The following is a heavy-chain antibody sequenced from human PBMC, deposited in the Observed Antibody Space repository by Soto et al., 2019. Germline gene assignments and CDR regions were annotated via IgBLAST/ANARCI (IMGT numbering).Heavy chain of an antibody. V-gene: IGHV3-23*01. J-gene: IGHJ3*01. CDR1: GFIFTNYA. CDR3: VREGRGPFDF. D-gene: IGHD5-12*01. CDR2: IGGRGNSA. Sequence: GGSLRLSCAASGFIFTNYAMNWVRQAPGKGLEWVSVIGGRGNSAYYADSVQGRFTISRDNSKNTLSLQMSSLTADDTAIYYCVREGRGPFDFWGRGTMVTVSS.